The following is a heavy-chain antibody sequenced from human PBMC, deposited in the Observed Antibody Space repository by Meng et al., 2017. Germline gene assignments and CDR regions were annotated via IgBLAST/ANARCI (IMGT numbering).Heavy chain of an antibody. V-gene: IGHV2-5*02. J-gene: IGHJ5*02. CDR1: GFSLTTRGVG. CDR3: AHRLAYSTNYNVGWFDP. CDR2: IYWDNDK. D-gene: IGHD6-13*01. Sequence: QTSLQVSLPTLVQPPQTLTLTCTFSGFSLTTRGVGVGWIRQPPGKALECLALIYWDNDKRYNPSLKNRLTITKDASRNQVVLTMTNMGPVDTATYFCAHRLAYSTNYNVGWFDPWGQGTLVTVSS.